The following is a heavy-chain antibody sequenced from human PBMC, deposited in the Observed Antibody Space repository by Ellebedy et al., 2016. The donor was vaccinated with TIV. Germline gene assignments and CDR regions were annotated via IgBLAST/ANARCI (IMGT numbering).Heavy chain of an antibody. V-gene: IGHV3-7*01. J-gene: IGHJ5*02. CDR1: GFNFRSYW. Sequence: GESLKISCAASGFNFRSYWMTWVRQAPGKGLEWVAKIRQEGDAIYYVKSVKGRFTISRDNAKSSLFLHMNSLRVEDTAVYYCARRASYGDYAVQVNPWFDPWGQGTLVTVSS. CDR2: IRQEGDAI. D-gene: IGHD4-17*01. CDR3: ARRASYGDYAVQVNPWFDP.